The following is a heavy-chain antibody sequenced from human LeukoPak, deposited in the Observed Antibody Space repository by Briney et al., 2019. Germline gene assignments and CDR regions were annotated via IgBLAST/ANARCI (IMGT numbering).Heavy chain of an antibody. V-gene: IGHV1-2*02. CDR2: INPNSGGT. D-gene: IGHD3-22*01. Sequence: GASVKVSCKASGYTFNGYYMHWVRQAPGQGLEWMGWINPNSGGTNYAQKFQGRVTMTRDTSISTAYMELSRLRSDDTAVYYCATSGITMIVVELDYWGQGTLVTVSS. CDR3: ATSGITMIVVELDY. J-gene: IGHJ4*02. CDR1: GYTFNGYY.